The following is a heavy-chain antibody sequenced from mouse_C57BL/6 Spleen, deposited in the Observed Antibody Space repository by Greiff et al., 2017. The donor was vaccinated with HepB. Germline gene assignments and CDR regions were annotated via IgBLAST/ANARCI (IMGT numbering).Heavy chain of an antibody. D-gene: IGHD4-1*01. CDR1: GFSLTSYG. Sequence: QVQLKESGPGLVQPSQSLSITCTVSGFSLTSYGVHWVRQSPGKGLEWLGVIWSGGSTDYNAAFISRLSISKDNSKSQVFFKMNSLQADDTAIYYCASNWDEGAYWGQGTLVTVSA. CDR3: ASNWDEGAY. J-gene: IGHJ3*01. V-gene: IGHV2-2*01. CDR2: IWSGGST.